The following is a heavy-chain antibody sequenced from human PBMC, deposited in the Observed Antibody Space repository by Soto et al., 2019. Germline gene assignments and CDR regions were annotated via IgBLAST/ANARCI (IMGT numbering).Heavy chain of an antibody. D-gene: IGHD2-8*01. CDR3: ARAMVSVALAGSYFYGVGL. Sequence: ASVKVSCKTSCDTSTDYFLHWVWLAPGQGPQWVGWINAPSGDTPYAQKFRGRVTLTRDTALNTAHMELSSLRCDDTTGYFCARAMVSVALAGSYFYGVGLWGQGTTVTVSS. J-gene: IGHJ6*02. CDR2: INAPSGDT. CDR1: CDTSTDYF. V-gene: IGHV1-2*02.